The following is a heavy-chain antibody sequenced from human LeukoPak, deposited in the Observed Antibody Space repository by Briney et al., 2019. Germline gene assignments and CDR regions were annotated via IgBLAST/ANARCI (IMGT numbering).Heavy chain of an antibody. CDR3: ATPPRGAAAFDY. Sequence: ASVKVSRKVSGYTLTELSMHWVRQAPGKGLEWMGGFDPEDGETIYAQKFQGRVTMTEDTSTDTAYMELSSLRSEDTAVYYCATPPRGAAAFDYWGQGTLVTVSS. CDR1: GYTLTELS. CDR2: FDPEDGET. J-gene: IGHJ4*02. D-gene: IGHD6-13*01. V-gene: IGHV1-24*01.